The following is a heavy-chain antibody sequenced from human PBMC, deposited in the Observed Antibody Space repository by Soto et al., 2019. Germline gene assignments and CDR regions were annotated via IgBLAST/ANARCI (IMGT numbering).Heavy chain of an antibody. J-gene: IGHJ4*02. CDR2: ISPYKGNT. D-gene: IGHD3-10*01. CDR1: GYTFTNCG. CDR3: ARDLDGSGSYYTDY. V-gene: IGHV1-18*01. Sequence: GASVKVSCKASGYTFTNCGIAWVRQAPGQGLEWMGWISPYKGNTHYAQKFQGRVTMTTDTSTSTAYMELRGLRSDDTAVYYCARDLDGSGSYYTDYWGQGTLVTVSS.